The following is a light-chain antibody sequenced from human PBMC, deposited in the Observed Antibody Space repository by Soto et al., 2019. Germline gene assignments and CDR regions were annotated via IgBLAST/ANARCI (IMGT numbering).Light chain of an antibody. V-gene: IGKV3-15*01. CDR3: QQYNNWPLT. J-gene: IGKJ5*01. Sequence: IEMTPASATLFVPPGERATLSCRANQSVSSNLAWYQQKPGQAPRLLIYGASSRATGIPVRFSGSGSGTEFTLTISSLQSEDFAVYYCQQYNNWPLTFGQGTRLEIK. CDR1: QSVSSN. CDR2: GAS.